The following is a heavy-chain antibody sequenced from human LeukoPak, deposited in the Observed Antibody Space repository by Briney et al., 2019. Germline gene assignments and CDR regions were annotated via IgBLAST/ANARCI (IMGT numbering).Heavy chain of an antibody. CDR2: ISYDGGNK. V-gene: IGHV3-30*18. D-gene: IGHD1-26*01. J-gene: IGHJ4*02. CDR1: GFTFSSYV. Sequence: GESLKISCAASGFTFSSYVMHWVRQAPGKGLEWVAFISYDGGNKYYADSVKGRFTISRDNSKNTLYLQMNSLRTEDTAVYYCAKDLGYSGSYIDCWGQGTLVTVSS. CDR3: AKDLGYSGSYIDC.